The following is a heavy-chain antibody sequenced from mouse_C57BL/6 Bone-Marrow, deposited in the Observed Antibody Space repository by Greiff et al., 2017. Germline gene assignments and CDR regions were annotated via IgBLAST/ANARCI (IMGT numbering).Heavy chain of an antibody. Sequence: QVHVKQPGAELVRPGTSVKLSCKASGYTFTSYWMHWVKQRPGQGLEWIGVIDPSDSYTNYNQKFKGKATLTVDTSSSTAYMQLSSLTSEDSAVYYCARERLYYFDYWGKGTTLTVSA. CDR2: IDPSDSYT. D-gene: IGHD3-3*01. J-gene: IGHJ2*01. CDR3: ARERLYYFDY. CDR1: GYTFTSYW. V-gene: IGHV1-59*01.